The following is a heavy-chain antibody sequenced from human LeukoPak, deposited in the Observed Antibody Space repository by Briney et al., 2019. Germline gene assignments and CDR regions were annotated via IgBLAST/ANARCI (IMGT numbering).Heavy chain of an antibody. Sequence: GGSLRLSCAASGFTFDTYNFNWVGQAPGKGLEWVATIRSCSSYFHYEDSVKGRFTISRDNAKNSLYLQMNSLRAEGTAVDYCAELGITMIGGVWGKGTTVTISS. D-gene: IGHD3-10*02. V-gene: IGHV3-21*01. J-gene: IGHJ6*04. CDR2: IRSCSSYF. CDR1: GFTFDTYN. CDR3: AELGITMIGGV.